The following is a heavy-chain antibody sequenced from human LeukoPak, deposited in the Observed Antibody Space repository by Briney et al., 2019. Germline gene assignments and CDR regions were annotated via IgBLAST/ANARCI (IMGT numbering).Heavy chain of an antibody. Sequence: PGRSLRLSCAASGFTFSSYGFHWVRQEPGKGLEWVAVIWSDGSYKYYADSVKGRFTISRDDSKNTLYLQMNSLRAEDTAVYYCARDFSLQLFDYWGQGTLVTVFS. CDR3: ARDFSLQLFDY. CDR2: IWSDGSYK. D-gene: IGHD5-24*01. CDR1: GFTFSSYG. V-gene: IGHV3-33*01. J-gene: IGHJ4*02.